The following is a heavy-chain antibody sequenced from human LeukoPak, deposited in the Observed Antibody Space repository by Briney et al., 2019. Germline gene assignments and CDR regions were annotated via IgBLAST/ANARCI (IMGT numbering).Heavy chain of an antibody. Sequence: ASVKVSCKASGYTFTSYGISWVRQAPGQGLEWTGWISAYNGNTNYAQKLQGRVTMTTDTSTSTAYMELRSLRSDDTAVYYCARAPSDFLAREYWGQGTLVTVSS. CDR1: GYTFTSYG. D-gene: IGHD3-3*01. CDR3: ARAPSDFLAREY. CDR2: ISAYNGNT. V-gene: IGHV1-18*01. J-gene: IGHJ4*02.